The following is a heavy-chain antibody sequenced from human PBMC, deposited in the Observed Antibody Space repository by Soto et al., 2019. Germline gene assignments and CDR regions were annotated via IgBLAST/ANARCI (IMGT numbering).Heavy chain of an antibody. CDR2: ILPMLDIT. V-gene: IGHV1-69*02. D-gene: IGHD6-13*01. Sequence: QVQLVQSGAEVKKPGSSVKVSCKASGGTFSTYTVVWVRQAPGQGLEWMGRILPMLDITNSAQRFQGRVTMTADKSTSTADLELTSLRSEDTAVYYCSLGSWSAETFDIWGRGTMVTVSS. CDR3: SLGSWSAETFDI. CDR1: GGTFSTYT. J-gene: IGHJ3*02.